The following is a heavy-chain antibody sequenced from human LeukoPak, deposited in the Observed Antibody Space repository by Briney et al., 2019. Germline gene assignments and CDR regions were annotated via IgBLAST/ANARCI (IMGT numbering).Heavy chain of an antibody. V-gene: IGHV3-23*01. CDR2: ISGSGGST. J-gene: IGHJ4*02. D-gene: IGHD3-3*01. CDR1: GFTFSSYA. Sequence: GGSLRLSCAASGFTFSSYAMSWVRQAPGKGLEWVPAISGSGGSTYYADSVKGRFTISRDNSKNTLYLQMNSLRAEDTAVYYCAKDTYYDFWSGYQFDYWGQGTLVTVSS. CDR3: AKDTYYDFWSGYQFDY.